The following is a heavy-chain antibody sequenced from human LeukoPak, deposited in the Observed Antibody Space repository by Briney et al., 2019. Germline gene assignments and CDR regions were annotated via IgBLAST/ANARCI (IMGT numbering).Heavy chain of an antibody. J-gene: IGHJ4*02. CDR3: AKGSGPWFGDLNLDY. CDR1: GFTFSTYA. CDR2: ISGSGGST. D-gene: IGHD3-10*01. V-gene: IGHV3-23*01. Sequence: PGGSLRLSCAASGFTFSTYAMTWVRQAPGKGLEWVSAISGSGGSTYYADSVKGRFTISRDNSKNTLYPQMNTLRAEDTAVYYCAKGSGPWFGDLNLDYWGQGTLVTVSS.